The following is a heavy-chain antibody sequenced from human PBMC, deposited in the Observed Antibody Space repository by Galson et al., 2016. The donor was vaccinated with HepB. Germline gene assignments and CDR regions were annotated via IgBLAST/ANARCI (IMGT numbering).Heavy chain of an antibody. CDR3: ARGPSWLDTWFDP. J-gene: IGHJ5*02. CDR1: GYTFTNYD. D-gene: IGHD6-19*01. CDR2: MNPSSGDT. V-gene: IGHV1-8*02. Sequence: SVKVSCKASGYTFTNYDINWVRQVAGQGLEWMGWMNPSSGDTGYAQKFQGRVTMTRSTSISTAYMELSTLRSEDTAVYYCARGPSWLDTWFDPWGRGTLVTVSS.